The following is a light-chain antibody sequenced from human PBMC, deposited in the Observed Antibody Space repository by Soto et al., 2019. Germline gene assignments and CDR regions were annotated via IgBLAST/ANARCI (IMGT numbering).Light chain of an antibody. CDR2: DNS. J-gene: IGLJ3*02. V-gene: IGLV1-51*01. CDR1: SSNVGNNY. Sequence: QAVVTQPPSVSAAPGQTVTISCSGSSSNVGNNYVSWYQQLPGTAPKVLLYDNSKRPSGIPDRFSGSKSGTSATLGITGLQTGDEAYYYCGTWDSSLSVWMFGGGTKVTVL. CDR3: GTWDSSLSVWM.